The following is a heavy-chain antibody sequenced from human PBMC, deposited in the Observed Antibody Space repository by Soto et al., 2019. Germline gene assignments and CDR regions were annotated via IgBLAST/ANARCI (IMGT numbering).Heavy chain of an antibody. V-gene: IGHV3-13*01. CDR2: FGTAADT. Sequence: GGSLRLSCAASGFTFSSYDMHWVRQATGKGLEWVSAFGTAADTYYPGSVKGRFTISRENAKNSLYLQMNSLRAEDTAVYYCARGPNLYCGGDCNAFDIWGQGTMVTVSS. CDR3: ARGPNLYCGGDCNAFDI. J-gene: IGHJ3*02. D-gene: IGHD2-21*02. CDR1: GFTFSSYD.